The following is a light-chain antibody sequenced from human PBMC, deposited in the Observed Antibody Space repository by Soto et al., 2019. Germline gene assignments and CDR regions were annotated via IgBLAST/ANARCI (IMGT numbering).Light chain of an antibody. Sequence: SYVLTQPPSVSVAPGKTASISCGGNDIGSKGVHWYQQKPGQAPVLVIYSDADLPPVIPGRFSGSNSANLATLTITRVEAGDEADCYCQVWDSGSSHVVFGGGTKLTVL. J-gene: IGLJ2*01. CDR2: SDA. CDR3: QVWDSGSSHVV. V-gene: IGLV3-21*04. CDR1: DIGSKG.